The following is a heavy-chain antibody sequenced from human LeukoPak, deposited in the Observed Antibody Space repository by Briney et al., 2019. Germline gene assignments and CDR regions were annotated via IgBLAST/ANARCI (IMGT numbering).Heavy chain of an antibody. J-gene: IGHJ5*02. CDR1: GITFRSYS. Sequence: GGSLRLSCAASGITFRSYSMNWVRQAPGKGLEWVSSISSGSSYRYYADSVKGRFTISRDNAKKSLNLQMNSLRADDTAVYYCAREGGYSSSWYEVDPWGQGTLVTVSS. CDR3: AREGGYSSSWYEVDP. D-gene: IGHD6-13*01. CDR2: ISSGSSYR. V-gene: IGHV3-21*04.